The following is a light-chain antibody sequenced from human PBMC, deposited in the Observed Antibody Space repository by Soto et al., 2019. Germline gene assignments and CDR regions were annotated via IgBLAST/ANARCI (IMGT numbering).Light chain of an antibody. J-gene: IGKJ1*01. CDR2: GAS. Sequence: EIVMTQSPATLSVSPGERATLSCRASQSVSSNLALYQQKPGQAPRLLIYGASTRATGIPARFSGSGYGTEFTLTISSLQSEDFSVYYCQQYNNWPPWTFGQGTKVEIK. CDR1: QSVSSN. CDR3: QQYNNWPPWT. V-gene: IGKV3-15*01.